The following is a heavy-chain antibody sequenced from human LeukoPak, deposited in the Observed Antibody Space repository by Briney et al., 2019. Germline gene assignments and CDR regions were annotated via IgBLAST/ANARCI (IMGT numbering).Heavy chain of an antibody. CDR3: ARHPFSNPFDF. Sequence: SETLSLTCTVSGGSISSSSYYWGWIRQPPGKGLEWIGYIYHTGNTDYNPSLRGRVTISLDTSKSHFTLYLSSVTAADTAVYYCARHPFSNPFDFWGRGTLVTVSS. V-gene: IGHV4-61*05. J-gene: IGHJ4*02. D-gene: IGHD7-27*01. CDR2: IYHTGNT. CDR1: GGSISSSSYY.